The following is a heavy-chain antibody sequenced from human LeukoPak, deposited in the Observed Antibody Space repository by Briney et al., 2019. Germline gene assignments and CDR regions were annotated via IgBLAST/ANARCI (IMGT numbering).Heavy chain of an antibody. J-gene: IGHJ4*02. CDR2: ISYDGSNK. CDR1: GFTFSSYG. V-gene: IGHV3-30*18. Sequence: GGSLRLSCAASGFTFSSYGMHWVRQAPGKGLEWVAVISYDGSNKYYADSVKGRFTISRDNSKNTLYLQMNSLRAENTAVYYCAKTQDGYFDYWGQGTLVTVSS. CDR3: AKTQDGYFDY.